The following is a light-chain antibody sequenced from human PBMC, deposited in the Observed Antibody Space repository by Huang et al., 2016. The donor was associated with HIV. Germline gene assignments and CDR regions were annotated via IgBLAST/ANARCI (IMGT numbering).Light chain of an antibody. CDR2: VGS. V-gene: IGKV2-28*01. CDR3: MQALQTPIT. J-gene: IGKJ5*01. Sequence: DIVMTQSPLSLPVTPGEPASISCRSSQSLLHSNGYNYLDWYLQKPGQSPQLLIDVGSNRAAGVPDRVSGSGSGTDFTLKISRVEAEDVGVYYCMQALQTPITFGQGTRLEIK. CDR1: QSLLHSNGYNY.